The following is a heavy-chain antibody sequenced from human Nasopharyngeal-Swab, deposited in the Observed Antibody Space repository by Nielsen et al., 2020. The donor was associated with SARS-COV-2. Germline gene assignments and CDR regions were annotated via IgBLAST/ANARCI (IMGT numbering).Heavy chain of an antibody. J-gene: IGHJ4*02. CDR3: ARDPGGYDSDY. CDR1: GYTFTGYY. V-gene: IGHV1-2*06. Sequence: ASVMAPCKASGYTFTGYYMHWVRQAPGQGLEWMGRINPNSGGTNYAQKFQGRVTMTRDTSISTAYMELSRLRSDDTAVYYCARDPGGYDSDYWGQGTLVTVSS. D-gene: IGHD5-12*01. CDR2: INPNSGGT.